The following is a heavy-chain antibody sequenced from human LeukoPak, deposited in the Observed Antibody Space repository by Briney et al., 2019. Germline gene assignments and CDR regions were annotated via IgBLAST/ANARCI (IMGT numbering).Heavy chain of an antibody. Sequence: SVKVSCKASGYTFTGYYMHWVRQAPGQGLEWMGRIIPILGIANYAQKFQGRVTITADKSTSTAYMELSSLRSEDTAVYYCARDLFGYSGSYYFDYWGQGTLVTVSS. D-gene: IGHD5-12*01. V-gene: IGHV1-69*04. CDR1: GYTFTGYY. CDR2: IIPILGIA. J-gene: IGHJ4*02. CDR3: ARDLFGYSGSYYFDY.